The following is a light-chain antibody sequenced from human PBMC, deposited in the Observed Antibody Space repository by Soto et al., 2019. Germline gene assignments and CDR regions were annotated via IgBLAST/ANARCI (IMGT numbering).Light chain of an antibody. CDR1: QGIRND. CDR2: AAC. J-gene: IGKJ1*01. Sequence: AIQMTQSPSSLSASVGDRVTITCRASQGIRNDLGWYQQKQGKAPKLLIYAACSLQSGFPSRFSGSGSGTDFTLTISSLQPEDFANYYCLQDYNYPWTFGQGTKVEIK. V-gene: IGKV1-6*01. CDR3: LQDYNYPWT.